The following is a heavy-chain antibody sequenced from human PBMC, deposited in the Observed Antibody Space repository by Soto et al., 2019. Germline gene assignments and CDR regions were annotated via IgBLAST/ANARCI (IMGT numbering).Heavy chain of an antibody. CDR1: GFTFSSYS. CDR3: ARDLYDYYDSSGEVFDI. V-gene: IGHV3-21*01. CDR2: ISSSSSYI. Sequence: EVQLVESGGGLVKPGGSLRLSCAASGFTFSSYSMNWVRQAPGKGLEWVSSISSSSSYIYYADSVKGRFTISRDNAKNSLYMQRNSLRAEDTAVYYCARDLYDYYDSSGEVFDIWGQGTMVTVSS. J-gene: IGHJ3*02. D-gene: IGHD3-22*01.